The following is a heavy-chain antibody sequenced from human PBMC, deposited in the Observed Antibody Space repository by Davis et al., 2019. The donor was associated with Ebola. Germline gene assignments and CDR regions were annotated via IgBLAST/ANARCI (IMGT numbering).Heavy chain of an antibody. CDR2: IHPGGSET. Sequence: GESLKISCEGSGYTFTNYRIGWVRQLPGKGLEWMGIIHPGGSETRYSPSFQGQVTISADKSISTAYLQWSSLKASDTAMYYCARQNYYYYGMDVWGQGTTVTVSS. CDR1: GYTFTNYR. J-gene: IGHJ6*02. CDR3: ARQNYYYYGMDV. V-gene: IGHV5-51*01.